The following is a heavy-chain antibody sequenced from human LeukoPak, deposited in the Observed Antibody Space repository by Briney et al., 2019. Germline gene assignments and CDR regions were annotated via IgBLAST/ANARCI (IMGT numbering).Heavy chain of an antibody. V-gene: IGHV1-69*13. CDR3: AREAPYGSGSSNFDY. CDR2: IIPIFGTA. Sequence: GASVTVSCKSSGGTFSSYAISWVRQAPGQGLEWMGGIIPIFGTANYAEKFQGRVTITADESTSAAYMDLSSLRSEDTAVYYCAREAPYGSGSSNFDYWGQGTLVTVSS. CDR1: GGTFSSYA. D-gene: IGHD3-10*01. J-gene: IGHJ4*02.